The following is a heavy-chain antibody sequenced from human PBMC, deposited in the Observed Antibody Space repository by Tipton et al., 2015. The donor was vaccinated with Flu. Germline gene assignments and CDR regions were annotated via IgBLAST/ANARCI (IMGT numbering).Heavy chain of an antibody. CDR1: GGSFSGYY. Sequence: TLSLTCAVYGGSFSGYYWSWIRQPPGKGLEWIGEINHSGSTNYNPSLKSRVTISVDTSKNQFSLKLSSVTAADTAVYYCAREPSNEYQLLLDTSNQTLSDAFDIWGQGTMVTVSS. D-gene: IGHD2-2*01. CDR2: INHSGST. V-gene: IGHV4-34*01. CDR3: AREPSNEYQLLLDTSNQTLSDAFDI. J-gene: IGHJ3*02.